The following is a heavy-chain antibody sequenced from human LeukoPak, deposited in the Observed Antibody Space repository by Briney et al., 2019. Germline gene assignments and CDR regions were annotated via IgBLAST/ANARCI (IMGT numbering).Heavy chain of an antibody. CDR2: ISGSGGST. Sequence: GGSLRLSCAASGFTFSSYAMSWVRQAPGKGLEWVSAISGSGGSTNYADSVKGRFTISRDSAKNSLYLQMNSLRAEDTAVYYCARENLQLWLRYFDYWGQGTLVTVSS. J-gene: IGHJ4*02. CDR3: ARENLQLWLRYFDY. D-gene: IGHD5-18*01. CDR1: GFTFSSYA. V-gene: IGHV3-23*01.